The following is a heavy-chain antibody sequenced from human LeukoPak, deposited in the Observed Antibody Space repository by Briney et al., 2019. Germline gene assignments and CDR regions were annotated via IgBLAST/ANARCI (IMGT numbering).Heavy chain of an antibody. V-gene: IGHV3-7*01. CDR1: GFTFSSHW. D-gene: IGHD4-11*01. Sequence: PGGSLRLSCAASGFTFSSHWMSWVRQAPGKGLEWVANIKQDGSEKYYVDSVKGRFTISRDNAKNSLYLQMNSLRAEDTAVYYCARLYYSNYYFDYWGQGTLVTVSS. CDR2: IKQDGSEK. J-gene: IGHJ4*02. CDR3: ARLYYSNYYFDY.